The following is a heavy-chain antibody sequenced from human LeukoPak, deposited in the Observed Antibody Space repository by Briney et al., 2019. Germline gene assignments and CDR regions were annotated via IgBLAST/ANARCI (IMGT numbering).Heavy chain of an antibody. V-gene: IGHV3-30*18. CDR2: ISYDGSNK. D-gene: IGHD2-15*01. Sequence: EGSLRLSCAASGFTFSSYGMYWVRQAPGKGLEWVAVISYDGSNKYYADSVKGRFTISRDNSKNTLYLQMNSLRAEDTAVYYCAKDQAYCSGGSCYLDPPSYYFDYWGQGTLVTVSS. J-gene: IGHJ4*02. CDR1: GFTFSSYG. CDR3: AKDQAYCSGGSCYLDPPSYYFDY.